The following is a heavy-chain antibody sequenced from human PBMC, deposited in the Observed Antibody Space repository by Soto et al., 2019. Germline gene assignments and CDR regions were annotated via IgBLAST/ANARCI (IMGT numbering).Heavy chain of an antibody. Sequence: GGSLRLSSAASGFTFSNYAMHWVRQAPGKGLEYVSSISTNGGSTHYADSVKGRFTISRDNSKNTQYLQMSSLRADDTAVYYCVKGEYYYDSSGYYPFDYWGQGTLVTVSS. D-gene: IGHD3-22*01. CDR2: ISTNGGST. CDR1: GFTFSNYA. J-gene: IGHJ4*02. CDR3: VKGEYYYDSSGYYPFDY. V-gene: IGHV3-64D*06.